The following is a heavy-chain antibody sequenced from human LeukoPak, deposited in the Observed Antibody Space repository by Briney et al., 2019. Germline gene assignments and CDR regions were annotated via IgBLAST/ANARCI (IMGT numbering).Heavy chain of an antibody. V-gene: IGHV1-2*02. CDR1: GYTFTGYY. Sequence: GASVIGSCKASGYTFTGYYMHWVRQAPGQGLEWMGWINPNSGGTNYAQKFQGRVTMTRDTSISTVYMELTRLTSDDTAVYYCARAPLGLPFDYWGQGTLVTGSS. CDR3: ARAPLGLPFDY. CDR2: INPNSGGT. J-gene: IGHJ4*02.